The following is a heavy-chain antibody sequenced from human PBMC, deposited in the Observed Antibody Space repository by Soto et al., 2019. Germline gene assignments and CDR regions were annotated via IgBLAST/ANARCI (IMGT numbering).Heavy chain of an antibody. Sequence: PSETLSLTCAVYGGSFSGYYWSWIRQPPGKGLEWIGEINHSGSTNYNPSLKSRGTISVDTSKNQFSLKLSSVTAADTAVYYCARVRYSYGSWEPLFGPFDYWGQGTLVTVSS. CDR2: INHSGST. J-gene: IGHJ4*02. CDR3: ARVRYSYGSWEPLFGPFDY. D-gene: IGHD5-18*01. V-gene: IGHV4-34*01. CDR1: GGSFSGYY.